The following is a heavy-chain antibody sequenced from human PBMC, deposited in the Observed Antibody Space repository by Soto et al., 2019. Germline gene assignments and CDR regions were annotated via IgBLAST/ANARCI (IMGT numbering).Heavy chain of an antibody. Sequence: SETLSLTCTVSGGSIISSSYYWGWIRQPPGKGLEWIGSIYYSGSTYYNPSLKSRVTISVDTSKNQFSLKLSSVTAADAAVYYCARRGYCSGGSCNFDYWGQGTLVTVSS. J-gene: IGHJ4*02. CDR1: GGSIISSSYY. D-gene: IGHD2-15*01. CDR2: IYYSGST. CDR3: ARRGYCSGGSCNFDY. V-gene: IGHV4-39*01.